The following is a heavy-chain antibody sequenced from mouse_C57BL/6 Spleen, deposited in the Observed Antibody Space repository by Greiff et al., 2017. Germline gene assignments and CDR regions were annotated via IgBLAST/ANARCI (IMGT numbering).Heavy chain of an antibody. Sequence: VHVKQSGAELVKPGASVKLSCTASGFNIKDYYMHWVKQRTEQGLEWIGRIDPEDGETKYAPKFQGKATITADTSSNTAYLQLSSLTSEDTAVYYCARRDYGSLYYFDCWGQGTTLTVSS. D-gene: IGHD1-1*01. V-gene: IGHV14-2*01. CDR1: GFNIKDYY. CDR2: IDPEDGET. J-gene: IGHJ2*01. CDR3: ARRDYGSLYYFDC.